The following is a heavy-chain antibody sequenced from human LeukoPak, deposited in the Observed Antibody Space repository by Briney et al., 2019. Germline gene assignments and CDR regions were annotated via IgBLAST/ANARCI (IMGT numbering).Heavy chain of an antibody. V-gene: IGHV4-39*01. Sequence: PSETLSLTCTVSGGSISSSSYHWGWIRLPPGKGREWMGNLYYSGSAYYNPSLKSRVTISVDRPKNPFSLKLNSVTAAHTAVYYCARRHDGEFDYWGQGTLVTVSS. CDR3: ARRHDGEFDY. J-gene: IGHJ4*02. CDR2: LYYSGSA. D-gene: IGHD3-10*01. CDR1: GGSISSSSYH.